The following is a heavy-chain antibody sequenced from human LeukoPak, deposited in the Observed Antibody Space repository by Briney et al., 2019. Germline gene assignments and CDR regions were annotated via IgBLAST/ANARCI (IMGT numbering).Heavy chain of an antibody. CDR3: ARRSIAVAGASDYYYYYMDV. Sequence: ASVKVSCKASGYTFTSYDINWVRQATGQGLEWMGWMNPNSGNTGYAQKFQGRVTITRNTSISTAYMELSRLRSDDTAVYYCARRSIAVAGASDYYYYYMDVWGKGTTVTVSS. J-gene: IGHJ6*03. CDR2: MNPNSGNT. D-gene: IGHD6-19*01. CDR1: GYTFTSYD. V-gene: IGHV1-8*03.